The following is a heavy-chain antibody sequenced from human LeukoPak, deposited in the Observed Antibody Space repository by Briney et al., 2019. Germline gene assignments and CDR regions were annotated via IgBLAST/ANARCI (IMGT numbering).Heavy chain of an antibody. Sequence: ASVKVSCKASGYTFTSYDINWVRQATGQGLEWMGWMNPNSGNTGYAQKFQGRVTMTRNTSISTAYMELSSLRSEDTAVYYCAGGSLRAADYDDAFDIWGQGTMVTVSS. CDR1: GYTFTSYD. J-gene: IGHJ3*02. CDR3: AGGSLRAADYDDAFDI. V-gene: IGHV1-8*01. CDR2: MNPNSGNT. D-gene: IGHD3-22*01.